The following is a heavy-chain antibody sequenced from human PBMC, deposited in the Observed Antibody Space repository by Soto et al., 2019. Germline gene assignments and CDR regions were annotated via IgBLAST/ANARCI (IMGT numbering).Heavy chain of an antibody. V-gene: IGHV1-18*01. J-gene: IGHJ1*01. CDR1: GYTFSTYG. CDR2: ISAYNGNT. CDR3: ARDFDFWSGSLYFQH. Sequence: QVQLVQSGAEVKKPGASVKVSCKASGYTFSTYGITWVRQAPGQGLEWMGWISAYNGNTNYAQKVQGRLTMTTDTSTSTAYMELRSLRSDDTAVYYCARDFDFWSGSLYFQHWGQGTLVTVSS. D-gene: IGHD3-3*01.